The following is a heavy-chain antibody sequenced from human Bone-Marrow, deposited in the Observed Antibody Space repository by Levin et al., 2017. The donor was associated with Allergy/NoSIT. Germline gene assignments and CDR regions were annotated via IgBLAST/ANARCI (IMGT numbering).Heavy chain of an antibody. D-gene: IGHD3-10*01. CDR2: INPIDNDI. Sequence: AGESLKISCQASGYTFTDYYIHWIRQAPGQGLEWMARINPIDNDIYYLQKFQGRVTMTSDASLSTAYMELSSLRSDDTAVYYCARGPLGGVVDNWFDPWGQGTLVTVSS. CDR3: ARGPLGGVVDNWFDP. V-gene: IGHV1-2*06. J-gene: IGHJ5*02. CDR1: GYTFTDYY.